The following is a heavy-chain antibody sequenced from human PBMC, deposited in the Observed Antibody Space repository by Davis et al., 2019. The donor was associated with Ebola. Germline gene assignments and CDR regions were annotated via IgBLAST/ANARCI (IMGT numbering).Heavy chain of an antibody. CDR2: INAGNGNT. V-gene: IGHV1-3*01. Sequence: GESLKISCAASGFTFTSYAMHWVRQAPGQRLEWMGWINAGNGNTKYSQKFQGRVTITADESTSTAYMELSSLRSEDTAVYYCARGTAKSIVATITHYYYGMDVWGQGTTVTVSS. CDR3: ARGTAKSIVATITHYYYGMDV. D-gene: IGHD5-12*01. CDR1: GFTFTSYA. J-gene: IGHJ6*02.